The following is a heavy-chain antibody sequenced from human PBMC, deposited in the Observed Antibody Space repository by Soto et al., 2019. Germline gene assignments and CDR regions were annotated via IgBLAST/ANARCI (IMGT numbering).Heavy chain of an antibody. J-gene: IGHJ6*02. CDR2: INAGNGNT. V-gene: IGHV1-3*01. CDR3: ASSNIAAAPYGMDV. D-gene: IGHD6-13*01. CDR1: GYTFTRYA. Sequence: QVQLVQSGAEVKKPGASVKVSGKASGYTFTRYAMHWVRQAPGQRLEWMGWINAGNGNTKYSQKFKGRVTITRDTSASTAYMELSSLRSEDTAVYYCASSNIAAAPYGMDVWGQGTTVTVSS.